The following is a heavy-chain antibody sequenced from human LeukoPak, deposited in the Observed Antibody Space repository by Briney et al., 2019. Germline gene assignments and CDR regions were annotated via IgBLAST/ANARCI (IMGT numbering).Heavy chain of an antibody. V-gene: IGHV4-59*08. Sequence: SETLSLTCTLSGGSISSRYWSWIRQPPGKGLEWIGSIYYSGGTNYNPSLQSRVTISLDTSKIQFSLKLGSVTAADTAVYYCARWQYTISSGWFDPWGQGTLVTVSS. J-gene: IGHJ5*02. CDR3: ARWQYTISSGWFDP. CDR1: GGSISSRY. D-gene: IGHD6-6*01. CDR2: IYYSGGT.